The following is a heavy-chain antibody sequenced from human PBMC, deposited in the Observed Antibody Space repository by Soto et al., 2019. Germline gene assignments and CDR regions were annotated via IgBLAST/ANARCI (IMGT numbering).Heavy chain of an antibody. D-gene: IGHD3-22*01. V-gene: IGHV4-59*01. Sequence: SETLSLTCTVSGGSISSYYWSWIRQPPGKGLEWIGYIYYSGSTNYNPSLKSRVTISVDTSKNQFSLKLSSVTAADTAVYYCARVAYYYDSSGYIHYFDYWGQGTLVTV. CDR3: ARVAYYYDSSGYIHYFDY. CDR1: GGSISSYY. CDR2: IYYSGST. J-gene: IGHJ4*02.